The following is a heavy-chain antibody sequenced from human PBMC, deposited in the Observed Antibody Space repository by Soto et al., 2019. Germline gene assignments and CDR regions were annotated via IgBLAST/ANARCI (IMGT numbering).Heavy chain of an antibody. CDR3: AKIFRYGDPEY. CDR1: GFTFSSYA. Sequence: EVQLLESGGGLVQPGGSLRLSCAASGFTFSSYAMSWVRQAPGKGLEWVSGISVSGDSTYYAGSVKGRFTISRDNSKSTLYLQMNSLRAEDTAVYYCAKIFRYGDPEYWVQGALVTVSS. D-gene: IGHD2-21*02. V-gene: IGHV3-23*01. CDR2: ISVSGDST. J-gene: IGHJ4*02.